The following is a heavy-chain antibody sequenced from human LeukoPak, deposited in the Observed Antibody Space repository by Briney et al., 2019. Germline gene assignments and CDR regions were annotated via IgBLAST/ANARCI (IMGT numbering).Heavy chain of an antibody. D-gene: IGHD6-13*01. CDR3: ARDIGTIAAAAH. V-gene: IGHV1-2*06. J-gene: IGHJ4*02. Sequence: ASVEVSCKASGGTFSSYAISWVRQAPGQGLEWMGRINPNSGGTNYAQKFQGRVTMTRDTSISTAYMELSRLRSDDTAVYYCARDIGTIAAAAHWGQGTLVTVSS. CDR1: GGTFSSYA. CDR2: INPNSGGT.